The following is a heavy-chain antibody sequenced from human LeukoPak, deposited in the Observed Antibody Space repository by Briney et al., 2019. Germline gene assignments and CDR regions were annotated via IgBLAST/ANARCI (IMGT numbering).Heavy chain of an antibody. CDR1: GGSISSYY. CDR3: ARGPAAYDY. Sequence: SETLSLTCTVSGGSISSYYWSWIRQPPGKGLEWIGYIYYSGSTNYNPSLKSRVTISVDTSKNQFSLKLSSVTAADTAVYYCARGPAAYDYWGQGTLVTVSS. J-gene: IGHJ4*02. CDR2: IYYSGST. D-gene: IGHD2-2*01. V-gene: IGHV4-59*08.